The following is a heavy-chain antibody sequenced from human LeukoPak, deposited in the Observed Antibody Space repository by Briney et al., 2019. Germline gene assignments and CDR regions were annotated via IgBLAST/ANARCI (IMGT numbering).Heavy chain of an antibody. CDR2: IYTSGST. V-gene: IGHV4-4*07. J-gene: IGHJ5*02. D-gene: IGHD6-13*01. CDR3: ARDRIAAAGTRFDWFDP. Sequence: SETLSLTCTVSGGSISSYYWSWIRQPAGKGLEWIGRIYTSGSTNYNPSLKSRVTMSVDTSKNQSSLKLSSVTAADTAVYYCARDRIAAAGTRFDWFDPWGQGTLVTVSS. CDR1: GGSISSYY.